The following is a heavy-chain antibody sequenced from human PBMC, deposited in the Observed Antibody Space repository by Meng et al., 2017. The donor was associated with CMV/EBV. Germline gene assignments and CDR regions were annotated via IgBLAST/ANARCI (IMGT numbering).Heavy chain of an antibody. D-gene: IGHD2-2*01. CDR1: GFSFSSYW. CDR2: IKTDGSEK. J-gene: IGHJ4*02. CDR3: ARDLYCSSISCYTGDYFDY. Sequence: GGSLRLSCAAAGFSFSSYWMSWVRQAPGKGLEWVANIKTDGSEKYSVDSVKGRFTVSRDNAKNSLDLQMNSLRAEDTAVYYCARDLYCSSISCYTGDYFDYWGRGTLVTVSS. V-gene: IGHV3-7*01.